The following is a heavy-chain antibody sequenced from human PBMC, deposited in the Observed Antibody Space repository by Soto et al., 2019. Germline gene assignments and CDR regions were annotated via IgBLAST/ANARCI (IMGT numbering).Heavy chain of an antibody. Sequence: GGSLRLSCAASGFTFSGSAMHWVRQASGEGLEWVGRIRSKANSYATAYAASVKGRFTISRDDSKNTAYLQMNSLKTEDTAVYYCTQRVQRLDDAFDIWGRGTLVTDSS. V-gene: IGHV3-73*01. CDR3: TQRVQRLDDAFDI. J-gene: IGHJ3*02. CDR1: GFTFSGSA. D-gene: IGHD6-13*01. CDR2: IRSKANSYAT.